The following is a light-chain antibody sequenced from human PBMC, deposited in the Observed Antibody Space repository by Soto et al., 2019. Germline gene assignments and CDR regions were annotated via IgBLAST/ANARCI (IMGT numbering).Light chain of an antibody. V-gene: IGKV1-17*01. CDR2: KAS. CDR1: QAIRND. CDR3: QHYNTYPWT. J-gene: IGKJ1*01. Sequence: DIQMTQSPSSRSASVGDRVTITCLASQAIRNDLGWYQQKPGKGPKLLIYKASHLESGVPSRFSGSGSGTEFTLTISSLQPGDFATYYCQHYNTYPWTFGHGTKVDNK.